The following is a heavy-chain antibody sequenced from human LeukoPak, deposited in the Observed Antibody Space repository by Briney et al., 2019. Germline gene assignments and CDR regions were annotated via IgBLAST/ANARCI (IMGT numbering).Heavy chain of an antibody. CDR3: ARHRIYDFWSGYLFDY. J-gene: IGHJ4*02. CDR2: IYYSGST. D-gene: IGHD3-3*01. Sequence: SETLSLTCTVSGGSISSRSYYWGWIRQPPGKGLEWIGSIYYSGSTYYNPSLKSRVTISVDTSKNQFSLKLSSVTAADTAVYYCARHRIYDFWSGYLFDYWGQGTLVTVSS. V-gene: IGHV4-39*01. CDR1: GGSISSRSYY.